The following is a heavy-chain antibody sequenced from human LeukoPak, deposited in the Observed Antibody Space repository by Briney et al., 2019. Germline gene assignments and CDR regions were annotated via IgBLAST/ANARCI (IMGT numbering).Heavy chain of an antibody. Sequence: ASVKVSCKASGYTFTGYYMHWVRQAPGQGLEWMGWINPNSGGTNYAQKFQGRVTMTRDTSISTAYMELSRLRSDDTAVYYCARGYSSSPWGSQSWGQGTLVTVSS. CDR3: ARGYSSSPWGSQS. CDR2: INPNSGGT. D-gene: IGHD6-13*01. V-gene: IGHV1-2*02. J-gene: IGHJ5*02. CDR1: GYTFTGYY.